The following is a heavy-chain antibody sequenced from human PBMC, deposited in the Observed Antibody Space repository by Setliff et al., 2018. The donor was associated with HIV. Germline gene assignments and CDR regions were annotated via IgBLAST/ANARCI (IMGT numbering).Heavy chain of an antibody. CDR2: IVDSGST. V-gene: IGHV4-34*12. CDR1: GYSVTSDYY. D-gene: IGHD2-8*01. J-gene: IGHJ6*02. CDR3: ARAPSCADSWCYMYYYYYYGMDV. Sequence: SETLSLTCVVSGYSVTSDYYWGWIRQSPGKGLEWIGEIVDSGSTNYSPSLKSRVTISLDTSKKQFSLRLNSVTAADTGVYYCARAPSCADSWCYMYYYYYYGMDVWGLGTTVTVSS.